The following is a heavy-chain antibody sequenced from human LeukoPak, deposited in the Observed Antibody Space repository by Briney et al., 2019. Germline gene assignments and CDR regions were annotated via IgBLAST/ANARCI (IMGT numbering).Heavy chain of an antibody. CDR1: GGSISSGGYY. V-gene: IGHV4-31*03. Sequence: SSPTLSLTCTVSGGSISSGGYYWSWIRQHPGKGLEWIVYIYYSGSTYYNPSLKSRVTISVDTSKNQFSLKLSSVTAADTAVYYRARVVCSSTSCYALPGSWFDPWGQGTLVTVSS. CDR2: IYYSGST. D-gene: IGHD2-2*01. J-gene: IGHJ5*02. CDR3: ARVVCSSTSCYALPGSWFDP.